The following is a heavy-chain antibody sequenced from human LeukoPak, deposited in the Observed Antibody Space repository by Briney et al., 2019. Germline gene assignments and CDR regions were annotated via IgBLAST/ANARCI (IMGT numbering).Heavy chain of an antibody. D-gene: IGHD3-22*01. V-gene: IGHV1-69*04. CDR1: GGTFSSYA. CDR3: ARAETYYYDSSGYRIEYFQH. Sequence: GSSVKVSCKASGGTFSSYAISWVRQAPGQGLEWMGRIIPTLGIANYAQKFQGRVTITADKSTSTAYMELSSLRSEDTAVYYCARAETYYYDSSGYRIEYFQHWGQGTLVTVSS. J-gene: IGHJ1*01. CDR2: IIPTLGIA.